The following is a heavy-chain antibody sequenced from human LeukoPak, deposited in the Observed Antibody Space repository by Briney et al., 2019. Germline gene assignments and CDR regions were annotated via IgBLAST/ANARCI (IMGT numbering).Heavy chain of an antibody. Sequence: PGGSLRLSCAASGFTFSSYAMHWVRQAPGKGLEWVAVISYDGSNKYYADSVKGRFTISRDNSENTLYLQMNSLRAEDTAVYYCAREDTPESWGPFYYYYYYGMDVWGQGTTVTVSS. CDR1: GFTFSSYA. CDR2: ISYDGSNK. V-gene: IGHV3-30*04. J-gene: IGHJ6*02. CDR3: AREDTPESWGPFYYYYYYGMDV. D-gene: IGHD1-14*01.